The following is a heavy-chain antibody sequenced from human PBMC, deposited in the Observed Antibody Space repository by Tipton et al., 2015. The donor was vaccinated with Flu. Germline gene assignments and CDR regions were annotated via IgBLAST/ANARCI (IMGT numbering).Heavy chain of an antibody. V-gene: IGHV4-61*02. J-gene: IGHJ6*04. CDR1: GGSVSSGSFY. Sequence: LRLSCTVSGGSVSSGSFYWSWIRQPAGKGLEWIGRIYTSGSTNYNPSLKSRVTMSVDTSKNQFSLKLSSVTAADTAVYYCARDPYGTTLDVWGKGTTVTVSS. CDR3: ARDPYGTTLDV. D-gene: IGHD4-17*01. CDR2: IYTSGST.